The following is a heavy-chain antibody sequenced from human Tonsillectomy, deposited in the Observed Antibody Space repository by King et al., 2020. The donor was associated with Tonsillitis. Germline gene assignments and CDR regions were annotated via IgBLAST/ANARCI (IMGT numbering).Heavy chain of an antibody. CDR1: GFTFSSYG. CDR3: AKLTGYSSGWYGGDFDY. J-gene: IGHJ4*02. Sequence: VQLVESGGGVVQPGRSLRHSCAASGFTFSSYGMHWVLQAPGKGLEWVAVISYDGSNKYYADSVKGRFTISRDNSKKTLCLQMNSLRAEETAVYYCAKLTGYSSGWYGGDFDYWGQGTLVTVSS. V-gene: IGHV3-30*18. D-gene: IGHD6-19*01. CDR2: ISYDGSNK.